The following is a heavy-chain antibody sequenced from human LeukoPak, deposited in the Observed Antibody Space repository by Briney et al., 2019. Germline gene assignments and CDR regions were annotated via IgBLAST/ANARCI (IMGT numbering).Heavy chain of an antibody. D-gene: IGHD3-9*01. CDR2: ITGSGGST. J-gene: IGHJ4*02. CDR3: AKRGDYDILTGYYVSDY. Sequence: SGGSLRLSCAASGFTFSNYAMSWVRQAPGKGLEWVSAITGSGGSTYYADSVKGRFSISRDNSKNTLYLQMNSLRADDTAVYYCAKRGDYDILTGYYVSDYWGQGTLVTVSS. CDR1: GFTFSNYA. V-gene: IGHV3-23*01.